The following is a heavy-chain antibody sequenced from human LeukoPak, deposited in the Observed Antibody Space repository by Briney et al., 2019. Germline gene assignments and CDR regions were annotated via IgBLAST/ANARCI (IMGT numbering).Heavy chain of an antibody. J-gene: IGHJ4*02. Sequence: PGGSLRLSCAASGFTFSTYAMTWVRQAPGKGLEWVSLISGTGGSTYYADSVKGRFTISRDNAQNSLYLQVNSLRAEDTAVYYCVRVQTPYYGGDEIGYWGQGTLVTASS. D-gene: IGHD2-21*01. CDR1: GFTFSTYA. CDR3: VRVQTPYYGGDEIGY. CDR2: ISGTGGST. V-gene: IGHV3-23*01.